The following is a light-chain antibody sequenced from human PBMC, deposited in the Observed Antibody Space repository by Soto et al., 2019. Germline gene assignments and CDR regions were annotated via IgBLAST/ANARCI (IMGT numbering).Light chain of an antibody. J-gene: IGKJ1*01. CDR1: QSISSY. CDR2: DAS. Sequence: DIQMTQSPSSLSASVGDRVTITCRASQSISSYLNWYQQKPGKAPKLLIYDASNLQTGVPSRFSGSGSGTDFTFTISSLQPEDIATYYCQQYENLPRTFGQGTKVDI. CDR3: QQYENLPRT. V-gene: IGKV1-33*01.